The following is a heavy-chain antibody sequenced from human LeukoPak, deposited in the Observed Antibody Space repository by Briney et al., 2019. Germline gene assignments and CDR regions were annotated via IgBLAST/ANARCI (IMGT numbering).Heavy chain of an antibody. Sequence: PGGSLRLSCAASGFTFSRHAMSWVRQAPGKGLEWVSGISGSGGSTDYAESVKGRFTISRDSSKTTLYLQMNSLRVEDTAVYYCAKDGSYDSSGYYSLDSAGMDVWGQGTTVTVSS. D-gene: IGHD3-22*01. CDR2: ISGSGGST. V-gene: IGHV3-23*01. CDR1: GFTFSRHA. J-gene: IGHJ6*02. CDR3: AKDGSYDSSGYYSLDSAGMDV.